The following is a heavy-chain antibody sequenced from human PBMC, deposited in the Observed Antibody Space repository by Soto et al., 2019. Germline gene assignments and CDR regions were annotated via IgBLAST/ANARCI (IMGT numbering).Heavy chain of an antibody. CDR1: GGSISSSSYY. CDR2: IYYSGST. J-gene: IGHJ4*02. V-gene: IGHV4-39*01. D-gene: IGHD1-7*01. CDR3: ARHGRKEGHVELIDY. Sequence: SETLSLTCTVSGGSISSSSYYWGWIRQPPGKGLEWIGSIYYSGSTYYNPSLKSRVTISVDTSKNQFSLKLSSVTAADTAVYYCARHGRKEGHVELIDYWGQGTLVTVSS.